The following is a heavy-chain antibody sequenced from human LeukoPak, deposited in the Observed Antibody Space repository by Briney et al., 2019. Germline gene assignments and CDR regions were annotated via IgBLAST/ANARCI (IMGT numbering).Heavy chain of an antibody. J-gene: IGHJ6*03. V-gene: IGHV7-4-1*02. D-gene: IGHD3-10*02. CDR1: GYTFTSYA. Sequence: ASVKVSCKASGYTFTSYAMNCVRQAPGQGLEWMGWINTNTGNPTYAQGFTGRFVFSLDTSVSTAYLQISSLKAEDTAVYYCARGKRRTGLFGSGSYYYMDVWGKGTTVTISS. CDR3: ARGKRRTGLFGSGSYYYMDV. CDR2: INTNTGNP.